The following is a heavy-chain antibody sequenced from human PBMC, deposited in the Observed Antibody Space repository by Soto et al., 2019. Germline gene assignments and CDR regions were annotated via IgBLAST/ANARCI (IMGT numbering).Heavy chain of an antibody. CDR1: GYTFTSYD. J-gene: IGHJ5*02. D-gene: IGHD3-3*02. CDR3: ARLRIGTRSWFDP. CDR2: MYPNSGNT. V-gene: IGHV1-8*01. Sequence: HVQLVQSGAEVKKPGASVKVSFNASGYTFTSYDINWVRQATGQGLEWMGWMYPNSGNTGYAQKFQGRVTMTRNTYISTAYMELSSLRSEDTAVYYCARLRIGTRSWFDPWGQGTLVTVSS.